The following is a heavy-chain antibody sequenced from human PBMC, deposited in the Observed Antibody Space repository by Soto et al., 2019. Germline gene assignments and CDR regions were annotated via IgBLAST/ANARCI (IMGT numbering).Heavy chain of an antibody. J-gene: IGHJ4*01. CDR3: AKVGQLDITTGHAYFDH. CDR1: GYAFEDYA. V-gene: IGHV3-43D*04. Sequence: GVSLRLSCATSGYAFEDYAMHWVRQVPGKGLEWVSLISWDGESTYYADPVKGRFTVSRDNSEKSLYLQMNSVRVDDTALYYCAKVGQLDITTGHAYFDHWGQGTLVTVSS. D-gene: IGHD5-12*01. CDR2: ISWDGEST.